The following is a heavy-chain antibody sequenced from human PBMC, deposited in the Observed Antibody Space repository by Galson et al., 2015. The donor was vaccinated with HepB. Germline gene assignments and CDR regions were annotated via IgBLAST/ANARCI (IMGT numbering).Heavy chain of an antibody. CDR2: IKSKTHGGTT. CDR3: VSTFYSDSAANY. CDR1: GFTFSSYG. V-gene: IGHV3-15*01. Sequence: SLRLSCAASGFTFSSYGMHWVRQAPGKGLEWVGRIKSKTHGGTTDYAAPVKGRFSISRDDSKNTVYLQMNSLKTEDTAVYYCVSTFYSDSAANYWGQGALVTVSS. D-gene: IGHD3-22*01. J-gene: IGHJ4*02.